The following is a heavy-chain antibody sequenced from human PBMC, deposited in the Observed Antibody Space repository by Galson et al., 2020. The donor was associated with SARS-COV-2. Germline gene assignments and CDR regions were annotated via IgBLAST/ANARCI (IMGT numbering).Heavy chain of an antibody. CDR2: IGTAGDP. D-gene: IGHD1-7*01. V-gene: IGHV3-13*05. CDR3: ARGGVTGTRDYMDV. J-gene: IGHJ6*03. CDR1: GFTFSGYD. Sequence: GESLKIPCAAPGFTFSGYDMHWVRQVKGKGLEWVSTIGTAGDPSYPGSVKGRFTISRENAKNSLHLQMNSLRAGDTAVYYCARGGVTGTRDYMDVWGKGTTVTVSS.